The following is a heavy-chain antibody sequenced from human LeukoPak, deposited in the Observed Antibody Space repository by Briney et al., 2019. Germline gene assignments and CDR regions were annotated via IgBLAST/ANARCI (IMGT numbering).Heavy chain of an antibody. Sequence: PGGSLRLSCAASGITFSRYSMNWVRQAPGKGLEWVSSISIGSTYIYYADSVKGRFTISRDNSKNLLYLQMNSLGAEDTAVYYCVRGGYSSFDYWGQGTLVTVSS. CDR1: GITFSRYS. D-gene: IGHD3-10*01. J-gene: IGHJ4*02. CDR3: VRGGYSSFDY. CDR2: ISIGSTYI. V-gene: IGHV3-21*01.